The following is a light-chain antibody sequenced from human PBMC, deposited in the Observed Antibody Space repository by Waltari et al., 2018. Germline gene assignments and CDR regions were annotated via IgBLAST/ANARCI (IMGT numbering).Light chain of an antibody. V-gene: IGLV3-25*03. CDR2: KDT. CDR3: QSTDISGPVGWV. CDR1: ALPQQY. J-gene: IGLJ3*02. Sequence: SYQLTQSPSLSVSPGQTARINCSGPALPQQYAYWYQQKPGQAATLVIYKDTKKPSGIPDRFSGSSSGTTVTLTIDGVQAEDEADYYLQSTDISGPVGWVFGGGTSLTVL.